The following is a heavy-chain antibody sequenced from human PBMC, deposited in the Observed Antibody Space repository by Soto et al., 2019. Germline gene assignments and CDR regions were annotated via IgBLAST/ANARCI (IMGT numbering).Heavy chain of an antibody. CDR1: GGSICNGDYY. J-gene: IGHJ4*02. V-gene: IGHV4-30-4*01. D-gene: IGHD3-22*01. CDR2: IYYSGST. CDR3: AGVDRRMVISATILLDS. Sequence: SETLSLTCTVSGGSICNGDYYWSWIRQPPGKGLEWIGYIYYSGSTYYNPSLKSRVTISVDTSKNQFSLKLSSVTAADTAVYYCAGVDRRMVISATILLDSWGQGTLVTVSS.